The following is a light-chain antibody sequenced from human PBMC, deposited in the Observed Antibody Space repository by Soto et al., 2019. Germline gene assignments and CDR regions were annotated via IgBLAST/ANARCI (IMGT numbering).Light chain of an antibody. V-gene: IGKV3-15*01. CDR2: GAS. CDR1: QSISSD. CDR3: QQYNNWPRT. J-gene: IGKJ1*01. Sequence: EIVMTQSPATLSVSPGETATLSCRASQSISSDLAWLQQKPGQSPRLLIFGASTRATGIPARFSGGGFGTEFTLTISSLQSEDFAVYYCQQYNNWPRTFGIGTRVEVK.